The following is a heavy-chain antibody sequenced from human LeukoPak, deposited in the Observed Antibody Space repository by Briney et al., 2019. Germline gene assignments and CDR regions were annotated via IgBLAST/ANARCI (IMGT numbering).Heavy chain of an antibody. V-gene: IGHV4-39*07. D-gene: IGHD1-26*01. CDR2: IYHSGST. CDR3: ARDDVVGAFDAFDI. J-gene: IGHJ3*02. CDR1: GGSISSSSYY. Sequence: PSETLSLTCTVSGGSISSSSYYWGWIRQPPGKGLEWIGSIYHSGSTYYNPSLKSRVTISVDTSKNQFSLKLSSVTAADTAVYYCARDDVVGAFDAFDIWGQGTMVTVSS.